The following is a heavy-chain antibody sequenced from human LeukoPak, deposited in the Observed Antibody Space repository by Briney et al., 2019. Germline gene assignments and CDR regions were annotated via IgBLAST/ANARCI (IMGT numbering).Heavy chain of an antibody. V-gene: IGHV4-34*01. J-gene: IGHJ4*02. CDR2: INHSGST. CDR1: GGSFSGYY. Sequence: PSETLSLTCAVYGGSFSGYYWSWLRQPPGKGLEWLGEINHSGSTNYNPPLESRVTISVDTSKNQFSLKLSSVTAADTAVYYCARKLRYFDWLLPEAFDYWGQGTLVSVSS. CDR3: ARKLRYFDWLLPEAFDY. D-gene: IGHD3-9*01.